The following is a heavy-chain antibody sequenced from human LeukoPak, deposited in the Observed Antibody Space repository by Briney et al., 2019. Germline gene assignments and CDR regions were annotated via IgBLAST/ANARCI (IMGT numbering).Heavy chain of an antibody. CDR2: IYYSGST. CDR1: GGSISSYY. Sequence: SETLSLTCTVSGGSISSYYWSWIRQPPGKGLEWIGYIYYSGSTNYNPSLKSRVTISVDTSKNQFSLKLSSVTAADTAVYYCARGAGSYSNAFDIWGQGTMVTVSS. CDR3: ARGAGSYSNAFDI. V-gene: IGHV4-59*01. D-gene: IGHD1-26*01. J-gene: IGHJ3*02.